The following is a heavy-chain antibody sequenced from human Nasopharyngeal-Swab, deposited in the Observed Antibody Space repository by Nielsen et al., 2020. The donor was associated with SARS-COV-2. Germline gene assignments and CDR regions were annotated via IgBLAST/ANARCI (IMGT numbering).Heavy chain of an antibody. CDR1: GASITGYY. CDR3: ARHEYSTSYNWFGP. Sequence: SETLSLTCTVSGASITGYYYSWIRQAPGKGLEWLGYIYYGGSTNYNPSLKSRVTLSVDTSNNQFSLKLSSVTAADTAVYYCARHEYSTSYNWFGPWGQGILVTVSS. V-gene: IGHV4-59*08. CDR2: IYYGGST. J-gene: IGHJ5*02. D-gene: IGHD6-13*01.